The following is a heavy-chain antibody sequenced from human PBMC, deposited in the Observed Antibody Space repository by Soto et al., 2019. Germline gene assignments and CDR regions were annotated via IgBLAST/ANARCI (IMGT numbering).Heavy chain of an antibody. D-gene: IGHD1-7*01. Sequence: QLQLQESGSGLVKPSQTLSLTCAVSGGSISSGGYSWSWIRQPPGKGLEWIGYIYHSGSTYYNPSLKSRVTISVDRSKNQFSRKLSSVTAADTAVYYCARVTGTTGRWTYAFDIWGQGTMVTVSS. V-gene: IGHV4-30-2*01. CDR1: GGSISSGGYS. CDR2: IYHSGST. J-gene: IGHJ3*02. CDR3: ARVTGTTGRWTYAFDI.